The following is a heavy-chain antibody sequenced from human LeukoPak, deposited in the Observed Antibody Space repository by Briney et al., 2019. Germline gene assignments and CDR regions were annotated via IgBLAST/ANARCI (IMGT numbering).Heavy chain of an antibody. CDR1: SGSFSGNY. Sequence: SETLSLTCDVYSGSFSGNYWSWIRQPPGKGLECIGEINHSGSTNYNPSLKSRVTLSVDTSKNQVSLKLTSVSAADTAVYYCALRNGHSSSSGDYWGQGTLVTVSS. D-gene: IGHD6-6*01. CDR3: ALRNGHSSSSGDY. J-gene: IGHJ4*02. V-gene: IGHV4-34*01. CDR2: INHSGST.